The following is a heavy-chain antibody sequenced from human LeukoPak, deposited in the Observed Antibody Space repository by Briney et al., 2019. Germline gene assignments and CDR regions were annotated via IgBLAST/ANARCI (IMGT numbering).Heavy chain of an antibody. CDR3: ASGGYCSSTSCSYAFDI. D-gene: IGHD2-2*01. Sequence: ASVKVSCKTSGITFTGYYIHWVRQAPGQGLEWMGWIDPKSGDTKYAQTFQGRVTMTRDTSISTAYMDLSRLRSDDTAVYYCASGGYCSSTSCSYAFDIWGQGTMVTVSS. CDR1: GITFTGYY. CDR2: IDPKSGDT. V-gene: IGHV1-2*02. J-gene: IGHJ3*02.